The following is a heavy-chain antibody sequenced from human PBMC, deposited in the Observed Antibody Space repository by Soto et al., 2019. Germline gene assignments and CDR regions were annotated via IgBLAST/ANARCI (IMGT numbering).Heavy chain of an antibody. CDR1: GGTFSSYA. Sequence: ASVKVSFKASGGTFSSYAISWLRQAPGQGLEWMGGIIPIFGTANYAQKFQGRVTITADKSTSTAYMELSSLRSEDTAVYYCARDPNYYDSSGYYAGYWGQGTLVTVSS. D-gene: IGHD3-22*01. CDR2: IIPIFGTA. CDR3: ARDPNYYDSSGYYAGY. V-gene: IGHV1-69*06. J-gene: IGHJ4*02.